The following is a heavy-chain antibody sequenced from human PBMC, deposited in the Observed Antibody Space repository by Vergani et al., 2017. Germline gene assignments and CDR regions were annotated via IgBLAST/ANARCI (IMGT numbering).Heavy chain of an antibody. CDR2: ISGSGGST. CDR1: GGSFSGYY. CDR3: AKDSVGDTAMVTLFRSSPLGY. V-gene: IGHV3-23*01. Sequence: VQLQQWGAGLLKPSETLSLTCAVYGGSFSGYYWSWIRQAPGKGLEWVSAISGSGGSTYYADSVKGRFTISRDNSKNTLYLQMNSLRAEDTAVYYCAKDSVGDTAMVTLFRSSPLGYWGQGTLVTVSS. J-gene: IGHJ4*02. D-gene: IGHD5-18*01.